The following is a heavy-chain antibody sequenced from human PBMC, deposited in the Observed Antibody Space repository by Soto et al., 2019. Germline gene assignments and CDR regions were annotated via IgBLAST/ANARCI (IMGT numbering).Heavy chain of an antibody. CDR3: ARGGTSTRFDY. D-gene: IGHD1-1*01. CDR1: GGTFSSYT. Sequence: QVQLVQSGAEVKKPGSSVKVSCKASGGTFSSYTISWVRQAPGQGLEWMGRIIPILGIANYAQKFQDRVTITADKSTSTAYMELSSLRSEDTAVYYCARGGTSTRFDYWAQGTLVTVSS. V-gene: IGHV1-69*02. J-gene: IGHJ4*02. CDR2: IIPILGIA.